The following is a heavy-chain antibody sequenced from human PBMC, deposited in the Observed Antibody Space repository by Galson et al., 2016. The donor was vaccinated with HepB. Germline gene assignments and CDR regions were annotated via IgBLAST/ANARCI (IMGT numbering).Heavy chain of an antibody. V-gene: IGHV5-10-1*01. Sequence: QSGAEVKKPGESLKISCKGSGYNFTTYWINWVRQMPGKGLEWMGRIDPSDSYTNYSPSFQGHVTISADKSISTAYLQWSSLKASDTAMYYCAGHVEYSGNYADSWGQGTLVTVSS. CDR1: GYNFTTYW. CDR2: IDPSDSYT. D-gene: IGHD1-26*01. J-gene: IGHJ4*02. CDR3: AGHVEYSGNYADS.